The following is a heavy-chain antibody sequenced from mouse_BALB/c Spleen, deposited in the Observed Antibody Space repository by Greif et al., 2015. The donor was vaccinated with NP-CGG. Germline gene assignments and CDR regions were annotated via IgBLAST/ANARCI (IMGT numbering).Heavy chain of an antibody. CDR2: ISSGGSYT. V-gene: IGHV5-6*01. CDR1: GFTFSSYG. Sequence: EVKLVESGGDLVKPGGSLKLSCAASGFTFSSYGMSWVRQTPDKRLEWVATISSGGSYTYYPDSVKGRFTISRDNAKNTLYLQMSSLRSEDTAMYCCARGTGNYAMDYWGQGTSVTVSS. D-gene: IGHD4-1*01. J-gene: IGHJ4*01. CDR3: ARGTGNYAMDY.